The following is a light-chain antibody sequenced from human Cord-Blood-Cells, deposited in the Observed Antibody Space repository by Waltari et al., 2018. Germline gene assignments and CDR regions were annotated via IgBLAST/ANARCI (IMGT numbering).Light chain of an antibody. Sequence: QSARTQPASVSRSPGQSITISCTGTSIDVGSYNLASWYQQHPGKAPKLMIYEGSKRPSGVSNRFSGSKSGNTASLTISGLQAEDEADYYCCSYAGSSTYVFGTGTKVTVL. CDR3: CSYAGSSTYV. CDR2: EGS. J-gene: IGLJ1*01. V-gene: IGLV2-23*01. CDR1: SIDVGSYNL.